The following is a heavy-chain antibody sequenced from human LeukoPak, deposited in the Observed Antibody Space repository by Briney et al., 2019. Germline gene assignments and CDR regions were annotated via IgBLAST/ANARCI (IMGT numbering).Heavy chain of an antibody. Sequence: ASVKVSCKASGYTFTSYYMHWVRQAPGQGLEWLGIINPSGGSTSYAQKFQGRVTMTRDMSTITVYIELSSLRSEDTAVYYCASTLVGATSFDYWGQGTLVTVSS. J-gene: IGHJ4*02. V-gene: IGHV1-46*01. CDR3: ASTLVGATSFDY. CDR1: GYTFTSYY. D-gene: IGHD1-26*01. CDR2: INPSGGST.